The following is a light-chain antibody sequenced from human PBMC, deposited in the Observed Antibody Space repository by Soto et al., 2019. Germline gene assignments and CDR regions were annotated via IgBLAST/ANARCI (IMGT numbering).Light chain of an antibody. J-gene: IGKJ5*01. CDR3: QQTYSRPIT. CDR2: FIS. CDR1: QSISNW. V-gene: IGKV1-5*01. Sequence: DIQMTQSPSTLPASVGDRVTITCRASQSISNWLAWYQQKPGTAPKLLIYFISRLQTGVPSRFSGSGSGRDFTLTITSPQPEDSATYYCQQTYSRPITFGQGTRLEIK.